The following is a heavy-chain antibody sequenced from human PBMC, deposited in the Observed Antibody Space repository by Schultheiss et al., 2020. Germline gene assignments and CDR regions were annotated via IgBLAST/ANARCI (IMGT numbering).Heavy chain of an antibody. CDR3: ARRFTRSYGQDNWFDT. Sequence: GESLKISCAASGFTFSSYSMNWVRQAPGKGLEWVSSISSSSSYIYYADSVKGRFTISRDNAKNSLYLQMNSLRAEDTAVYYCARRFTRSYGQDNWFDTWGQGTLVSVSS. D-gene: IGHD5-18*01. CDR2: ISSSSSYI. V-gene: IGHV3-21*01. CDR1: GFTFSSYS. J-gene: IGHJ5*02.